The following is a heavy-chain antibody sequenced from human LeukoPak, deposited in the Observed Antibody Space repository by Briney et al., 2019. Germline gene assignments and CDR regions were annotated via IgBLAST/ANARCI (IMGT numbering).Heavy chain of an antibody. Sequence: GGSLRLSCAASGFTFDDYAMHWVRQAPGKGLEWVSLVNWDGGTTYYADSVKGRFTISRDNNKNSLYLQMNSLRLGDTALYYCVKDIGPVTSSPRFDYWGQGTLVTVSS. J-gene: IGHJ4*02. CDR3: VKDIGPVTSSPRFDY. CDR2: VNWDGGTT. D-gene: IGHD2-2*01. CDR1: GFTFDDYA. V-gene: IGHV3-43D*03.